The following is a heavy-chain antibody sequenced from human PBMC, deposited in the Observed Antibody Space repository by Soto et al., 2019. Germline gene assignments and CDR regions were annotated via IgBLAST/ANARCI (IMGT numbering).Heavy chain of an antibody. J-gene: IGHJ2*01. CDR3: AKVPVVVPAGTYWYFDL. CDR1: GFTFSSYA. CDR2: ISGSGGST. V-gene: IGHV3-23*01. D-gene: IGHD2-2*01. Sequence: EVQLLESGGGLVQPGGSLRLSCAASGFTFSSYAMSWVRQAPGKGLEWVSAISGSGGSTYYADSVKGRFTISRDNSKNTLYLQMNSLSAEDTAVYYCAKVPVVVPAGTYWYFDLWGRGTLVTVSS.